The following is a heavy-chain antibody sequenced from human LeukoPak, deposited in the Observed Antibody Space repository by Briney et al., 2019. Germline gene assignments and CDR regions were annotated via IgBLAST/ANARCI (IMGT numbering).Heavy chain of an antibody. CDR3: ARDRGSRWFGPIDY. CDR2: IWNDGSNT. Sequence: GGSLRLSCAASGFTFSSHGMHWVRQAPGKGLEWVAVIWNDGSNTYLADSVKGRFTISRDNSKNTLYLQMNSLRAEDTAVYYCARDRGSRWFGPIDYWGQGTLVTVPS. V-gene: IGHV3-33*01. D-gene: IGHD6-13*01. CDR1: GFTFSSHG. J-gene: IGHJ4*02.